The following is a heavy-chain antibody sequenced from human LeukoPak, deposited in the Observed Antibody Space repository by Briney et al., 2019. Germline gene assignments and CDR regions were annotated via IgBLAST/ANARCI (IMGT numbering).Heavy chain of an antibody. CDR1: GGSFSGYY. CDR2: INHSGST. CDR3: ARAPRITIFGVVIEHYYYYYGMDV. J-gene: IGHJ6*02. Sequence: SETLSLTCAVYGGSFSGYYWSWIRQPPGKGLEWIGEINHSGSTNYNPSLKGRVTISVDTSKNQFSLKLSSVTAADTAVYYCARAPRITIFGVVIEHYYYYYGMDVWGQGTTVTVSS. V-gene: IGHV4-34*01. D-gene: IGHD3-3*01.